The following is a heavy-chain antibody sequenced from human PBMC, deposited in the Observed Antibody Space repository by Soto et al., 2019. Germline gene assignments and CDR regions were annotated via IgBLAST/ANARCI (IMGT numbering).Heavy chain of an antibody. CDR3: ARGGGVGVAGSAAFDM. J-gene: IGHJ3*02. Sequence: QLHLVQSGAVVKKPGASVTVSCSASGYPVTAYYMHWVRQAPGRGLEWMGGINPATGAAKYTQTFQGRVTVTVATSTGKVFMELSGLTSEDTAVFYCARGGGVGVAGSAAFDMWGQGTLVTVSS. D-gene: IGHD3-3*01. CDR2: INPATGAA. CDR1: GYPVTAYY. V-gene: IGHV1-2*02.